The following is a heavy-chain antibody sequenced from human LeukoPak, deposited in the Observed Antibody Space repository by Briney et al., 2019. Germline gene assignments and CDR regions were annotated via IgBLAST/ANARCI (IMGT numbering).Heavy chain of an antibody. CDR1: GYTFTSYY. Sequence: RASVTVSCKASGYTFTSYYMHWVRQAPGQGLEWMGLINPSGGSTSYAQKFQGRVTMTRDTSTSTVYMELSSLRSEDTAVYYCARDLSTIMITFGGALAYWGQGTLVTVSS. V-gene: IGHV1-46*01. D-gene: IGHD3-16*01. J-gene: IGHJ4*02. CDR2: INPSGGST. CDR3: ARDLSTIMITFGGALAY.